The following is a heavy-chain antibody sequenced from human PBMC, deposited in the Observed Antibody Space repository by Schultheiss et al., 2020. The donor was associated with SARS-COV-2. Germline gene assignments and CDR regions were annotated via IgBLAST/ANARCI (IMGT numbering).Heavy chain of an antibody. CDR1: GYTFTSYD. CDR3: ARGQPETPDFDY. D-gene: IGHD1-14*01. J-gene: IGHJ4*02. CDR2: MNPNSGNT. Sequence: ESLKISCKASGYTFTSYDINWVRQATGQGLEWMGWMNPNSGNTGYAQKFQGRVTMTRNTSISTAYMELSSLRSEDTAVYYCARGQPETPDFDYWGQGTLVTVSS. V-gene: IGHV1-8*01.